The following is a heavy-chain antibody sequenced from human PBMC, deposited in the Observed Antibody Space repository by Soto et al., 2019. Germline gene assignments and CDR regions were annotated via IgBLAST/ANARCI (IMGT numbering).Heavy chain of an antibody. CDR1: GFTFSAYA. Sequence: PGGSLRLSCAASGFTFSAYAMSWVRQAPGKGLEWVSLIYSGGSTYYADSVKGRFTISRDNSKNTLYLQMNSLRAEDTAVYYCAKPSEPFRAPYYFDSWGRGTLVTVSS. CDR3: AKPSEPFRAPYYFDS. V-gene: IGHV3-66*01. J-gene: IGHJ4*02. CDR2: IYSGGST. D-gene: IGHD1-26*01.